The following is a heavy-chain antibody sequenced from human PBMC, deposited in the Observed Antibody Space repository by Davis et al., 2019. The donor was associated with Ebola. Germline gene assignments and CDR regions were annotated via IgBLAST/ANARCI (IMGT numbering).Heavy chain of an antibody. D-gene: IGHD4-17*01. CDR2: IIPILGIA. V-gene: IGHV1-69*04. CDR3: ASLSYYQPDYDPGRGIFDI. Sequence: AASVKVSCKASGGTFSSYAISWVRQAPGQGLEWMGRIIPILGIANYAQKFQGRVTITADKSTSTAYMELSSLRSEDTAVYYCASLSYYQPDYDPGRGIFDIWGQGTMVTVSS. CDR1: GGTFSSYA. J-gene: IGHJ3*02.